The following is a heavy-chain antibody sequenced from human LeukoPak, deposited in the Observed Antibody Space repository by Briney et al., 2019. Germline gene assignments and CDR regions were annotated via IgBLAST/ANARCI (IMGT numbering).Heavy chain of an antibody. CDR1: GFTFSDYY. V-gene: IGHV3-11*01. Sequence: GGSLRLSCAASGFTFSDYYMSWIRQAPGKGLEWVSYISSTGSNTYYADSVKGRFTISRDNAKSSLHLQMNSLRGEDTAVYYCARGLVLNYDYVWGSFRYNWFDPWGQGTQVTVS. CDR3: ARGLVLNYDYVWGSFRYNWFDP. D-gene: IGHD3-16*02. J-gene: IGHJ5*02. CDR2: ISSTGSNT.